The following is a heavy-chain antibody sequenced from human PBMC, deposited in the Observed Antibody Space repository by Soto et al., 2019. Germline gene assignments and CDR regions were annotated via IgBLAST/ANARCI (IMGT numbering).Heavy chain of an antibody. CDR2: IYYSGST. V-gene: IGHV4-31*03. J-gene: IGHJ5*02. Sequence: PSETLSLTCTVSGGSIISGGYYWSWIRQHPGKGLEWIGYIYYSGSTYYNPSLKSRVTISVDTSKNQFSLKLSSVTAADTAVYYCARGGCSSTSCYSFWFGPWGQGTLVTVSS. D-gene: IGHD2-2*01. CDR3: ARGGCSSTSCYSFWFGP. CDR1: GGSIISGGYY.